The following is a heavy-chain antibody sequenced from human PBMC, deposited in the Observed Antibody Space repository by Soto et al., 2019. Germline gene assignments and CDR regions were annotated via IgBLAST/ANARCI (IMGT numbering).Heavy chain of an antibody. D-gene: IGHD6-19*01. J-gene: IGHJ6*02. Sequence: GASVKVSCKVSGYTLTELSMHWVRQAPGKGLEWMGGFDPEDGETIYAQKFQGRVTMTEDTSTDTAYMELSSLRSEDTAVYYCATAIAVAGTKSDYYGMDVWGQGTTVTVS. CDR3: ATAIAVAGTKSDYYGMDV. CDR2: FDPEDGET. V-gene: IGHV1-24*01. CDR1: GYTLTELS.